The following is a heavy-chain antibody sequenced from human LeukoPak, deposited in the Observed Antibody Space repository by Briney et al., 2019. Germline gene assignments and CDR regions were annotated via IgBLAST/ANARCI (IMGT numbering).Heavy chain of an antibody. CDR3: ASATDTAMVDAFDI. CDR2: INHSGST. Sequence: PSETLSLTCAVYSGSFSGYYWSWIRQPPGKGLEWIGEINHSGSTNYNPSLKSRVTISVDTSKNQFSLKLSSVTAADTAVYYCASATDTAMVDAFDIWGQGTMVTVSS. V-gene: IGHV4-34*01. J-gene: IGHJ3*02. CDR1: SGSFSGYY. D-gene: IGHD5-18*01.